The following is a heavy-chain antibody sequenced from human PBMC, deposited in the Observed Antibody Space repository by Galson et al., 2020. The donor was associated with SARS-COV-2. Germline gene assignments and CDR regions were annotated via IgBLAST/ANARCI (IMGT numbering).Heavy chain of an antibody. CDR1: GGSISSGSYY. V-gene: IGHV4-61*02. J-gene: IGHJ5*02. CDR3: ARHKYDNWFDP. Sequence: SETLSLTCTVSGGSISSGSYYWSWIRQPAGKGLEWIGRIYTSGSTNYNPSLKSRVTISVDTSKNQSSLKLSSVTAAETAVYYCARHKYDNWFDPGGQGTLVTVSS. CDR2: IYTSGST.